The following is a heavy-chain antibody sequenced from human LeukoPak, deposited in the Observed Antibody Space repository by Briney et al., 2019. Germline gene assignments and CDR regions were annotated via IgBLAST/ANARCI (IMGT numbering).Heavy chain of an antibody. J-gene: IGHJ4*02. CDR1: GGSISSNNYY. D-gene: IGHD3-10*01. CDR3: ASVNRGWFGVGEY. V-gene: IGHV4-39*01. CDR2: IYYSGST. Sequence: PSETLSLTCTVSGGSISSNNYYWGWIRQPPEKGLEWIGSIYYSGSTYYNPSHEGRVTISVDTSKNQFSLKLTSVTAADTALYYCASVNRGWFGVGEYWGQGTLVTVSS.